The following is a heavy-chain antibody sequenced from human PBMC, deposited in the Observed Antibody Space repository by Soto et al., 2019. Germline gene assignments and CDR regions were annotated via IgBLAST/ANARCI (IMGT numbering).Heavy chain of an antibody. CDR1: GFTVSSNY. V-gene: IGHV3-66*01. CDR2: IYSGGST. Sequence: PGGSPKLSCAASGFTVSSNYMSWVRQAPGKGLEWVSVIYSGGSTYYADSVKGRFTISRDNSKNTLYLQMNSLRAEDTAVYYCAREHEVDTAMVVLDYWGQGTLVTVSS. D-gene: IGHD5-18*01. J-gene: IGHJ4*02. CDR3: AREHEVDTAMVVLDY.